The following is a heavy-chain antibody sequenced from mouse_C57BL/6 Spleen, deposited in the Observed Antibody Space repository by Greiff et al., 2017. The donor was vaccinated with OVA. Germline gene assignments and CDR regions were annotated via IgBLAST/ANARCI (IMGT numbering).Heavy chain of an antibody. CDR3: AREYDNGIYYYAMDY. V-gene: IGHV1-81*01. J-gene: IGHJ4*01. Sequence: QVQLQQSGAELARPGASVKLSCKASGYTFTSYGISWVKQRTGQGLEWIGEIYPRSGNTYYNEKFKGKATLTADKSSSTAYMALRSLTSDDSAVYFCAREYDNGIYYYAMDYWGQGTSVTVSS. D-gene: IGHD2-3*01. CDR2: IYPRSGNT. CDR1: GYTFTSYG.